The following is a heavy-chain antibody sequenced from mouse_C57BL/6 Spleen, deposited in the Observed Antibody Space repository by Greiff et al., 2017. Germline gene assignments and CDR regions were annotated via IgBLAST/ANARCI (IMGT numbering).Heavy chain of an antibody. J-gene: IGHJ4*01. CDR2: IDPNSGGT. D-gene: IGHD2-4*01. CDR1: GYTFTSYW. CDR3: ARWVYDYDEGGDAMDY. V-gene: IGHV1-72*01. Sequence: VQLQQSGAELVKPGASVKLSCKASGYTFTSYWMHWVKQRPGRGLEWIGRIDPNSGGTKYNEKFKSKATLTVDKPSSTAYMQLSSLTSEDSAVYYCARWVYDYDEGGDAMDYWGQGTSVTVSS.